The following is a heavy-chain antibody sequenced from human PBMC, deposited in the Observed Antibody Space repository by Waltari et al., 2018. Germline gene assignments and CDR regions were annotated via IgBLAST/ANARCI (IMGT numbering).Heavy chain of an antibody. J-gene: IGHJ4*02. CDR3: AAATVTTEVITPELDF. Sequence: QVHLVQSGTDVKKPGSSVRVSCKASGGPFTGYTFSWVRQVPGRGPEWVGRSVPVIYIPNCASEFQARITVTAEKITGTTQMGLSGLTSEDSATYYCAAATVTTEVITPELDFWGQGTLVTVSS. CDR2: SVPVIYIP. V-gene: IGHV1-69*02. D-gene: IGHD1-20*01. CDR1: GGPFTGYT.